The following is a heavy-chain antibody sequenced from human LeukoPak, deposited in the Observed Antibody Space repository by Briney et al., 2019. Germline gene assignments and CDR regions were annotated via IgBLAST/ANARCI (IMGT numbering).Heavy chain of an antibody. V-gene: IGHV4-59*11. J-gene: IGHJ6*03. CDR2: IYYSGST. Sequence: SETLSLTCTVSGVSISSHYWSWIRQPPGKGLEWIGYIYYSGSTNYNPSLKSRVTISVDTSKNQFSLKLSSVTAADTAVYYCARGYCSSTSCYLDYYYMDVWGKGTTVTVSS. CDR1: GVSISSHY. D-gene: IGHD2-2*01. CDR3: ARGYCSSTSCYLDYYYMDV.